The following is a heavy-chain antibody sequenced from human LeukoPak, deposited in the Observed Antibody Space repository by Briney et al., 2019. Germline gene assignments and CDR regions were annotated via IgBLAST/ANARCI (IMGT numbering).Heavy chain of an antibody. V-gene: IGHV4-59*01. CDR3: ARSPGYYFDY. Sequence: SETLSLTCTVSGGSISSYYWSWIRQPPGKGLEWIGYIYNSWSTNYNPSLKSRVTISVDTSKNQFSLRLSSVTAADTAVYYCARSPGYYFDYWGQGSLVTVSS. D-gene: IGHD3-9*01. CDR1: GGSISSYY. CDR2: IYNSWST. J-gene: IGHJ4*02.